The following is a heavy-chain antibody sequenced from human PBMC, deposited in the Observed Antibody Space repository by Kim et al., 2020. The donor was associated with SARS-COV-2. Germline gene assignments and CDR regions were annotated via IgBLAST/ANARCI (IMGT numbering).Heavy chain of an antibody. CDR1: GFTFDDYA. D-gene: IGHD2-21*02. J-gene: IGHJ4*02. V-gene: IGHV3-9*01. CDR3: AKGITLCGGDCYTFDY. Sequence: GGSLRLSCAASGFTFDDYAMHWVRQAPGKGLEWVSGISWNSGSIGYADSVKGRFTISRDNAKNSLYLQMNSLRAEDTAFYYCAKGITLCGGDCYTFDYWGQGTLVTVSS. CDR2: ISWNSGSI.